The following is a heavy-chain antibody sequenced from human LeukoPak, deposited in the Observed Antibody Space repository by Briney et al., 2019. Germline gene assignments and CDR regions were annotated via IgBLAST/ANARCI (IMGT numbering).Heavy chain of an antibody. CDR1: GGSISSYY. D-gene: IGHD3-22*01. V-gene: IGHV4-59*01. CDR3: ARWDYYDSSGYSY. J-gene: IGHJ4*02. Sequence: SETLSLTCTVSGGSISSYYWSWIRQPPGKGLEWIGYIYYSGSTNYNPFLKSRVTISVDTSKNQFSLKLSSVTAADTAVYYCARWDYYDSSGYSYWGQGTPVTVSS. CDR2: IYYSGST.